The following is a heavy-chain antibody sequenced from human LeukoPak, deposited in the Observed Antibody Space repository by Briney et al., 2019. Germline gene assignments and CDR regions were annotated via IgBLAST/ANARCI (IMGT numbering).Heavy chain of an antibody. J-gene: IGHJ4*02. CDR2: INWNGGST. CDR1: GFTFDDYG. Sequence: GGTLRLSSAASGFTFDDYGMSWVRQARGKGLEWVSGINWNGGSTGYADSVKGRFTISRDNAKNSLYLQMNSLRAEDTALYYCARAWGRRSASYAYRGQGTLVTVSS. D-gene: IGHD1-26*01. V-gene: IGHV3-20*04. CDR3: ARAWGRRSASYAY.